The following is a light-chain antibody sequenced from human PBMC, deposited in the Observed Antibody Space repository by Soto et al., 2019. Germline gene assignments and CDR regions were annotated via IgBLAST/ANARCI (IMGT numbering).Light chain of an antibody. J-gene: IGLJ2*01. Sequence: QSALTQPASVSGSPGQSITISCTGTSSDVGSYNLVSWYQQQPGKAPKLMIYDGSKRPSGVSNRFSGSKSGNTASLTISGLQAEDEADYYCCSYAGSPKVFGGGTKLTVL. CDR1: SSDVGSYNL. CDR2: DGS. CDR3: CSYAGSPKV. V-gene: IGLV2-23*01.